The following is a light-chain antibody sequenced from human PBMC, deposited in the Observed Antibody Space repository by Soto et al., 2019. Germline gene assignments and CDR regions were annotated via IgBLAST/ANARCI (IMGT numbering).Light chain of an antibody. CDR2: AAS. V-gene: IGKV1-27*01. CDR1: QGISNY. Sequence: DIQMTQSPSSLSASVGDRVTITCRASQGISNYLAWYQRKPGKVPKLLIYAASTLQSGVPSRFSGSGSGTDFTLTISSLQPEDVATYYCQKYNSAPLFTFGPGTKVDIK. CDR3: QKYNSAPLFT. J-gene: IGKJ3*01.